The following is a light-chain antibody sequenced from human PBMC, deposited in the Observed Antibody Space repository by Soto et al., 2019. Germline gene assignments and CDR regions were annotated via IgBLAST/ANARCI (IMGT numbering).Light chain of an antibody. CDR3: QHRSDWPIT. J-gene: IGKJ5*01. V-gene: IGKV3-11*01. CDR1: QTVYRY. CDR2: DAS. Sequence: EIVLTQSPSTLSLSPGERATLSCRASQTVYRYLAWYQQKSGQAPRLLIYDASNRATGIPARFSASGSGTNFTLTVSSVEPEVIAVYYCQHRSDWPITFGQGTRLEV.